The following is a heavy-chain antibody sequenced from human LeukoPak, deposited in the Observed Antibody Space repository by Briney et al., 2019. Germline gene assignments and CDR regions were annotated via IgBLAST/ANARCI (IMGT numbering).Heavy chain of an antibody. CDR3: ARGDYYYMDV. CDR1: GDSIRSYY. J-gene: IGHJ6*03. V-gene: IGHV4-59*01. CDR2: IYYSGST. Sequence: PSETLSLTCAVSGDSIRSYYWSWIRQPPGKGLEWIGYIYYSGSTNYNPSLKSRVTISIDTSKNQFSLKLSSVTAADTAVYYCARGDYYYMDVWGKGTTVTVPS.